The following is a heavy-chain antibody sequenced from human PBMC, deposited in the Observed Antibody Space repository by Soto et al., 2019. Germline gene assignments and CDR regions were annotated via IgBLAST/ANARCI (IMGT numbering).Heavy chain of an antibody. CDR3: AKRSPYSTGWYSPIFDY. D-gene: IGHD2-2*01. Sequence: PGGSLRLSCVASGFSFSDYAMTWVRQAPGKGLERVSVISESGGSTHYADSVRGRFTISRDNSENTLYLRMNSLRDDDTAVYFCAKRSPYSTGWYSPIFDYWGQGSLVTVSS. J-gene: IGHJ4*02. V-gene: IGHV3-23*01. CDR2: ISESGGST. CDR1: GFSFSDYA.